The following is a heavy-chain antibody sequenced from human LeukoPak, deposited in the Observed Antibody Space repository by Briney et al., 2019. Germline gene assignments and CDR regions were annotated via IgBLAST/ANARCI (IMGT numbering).Heavy chain of an antibody. D-gene: IGHD3-16*01. CDR1: GFTFSSYS. V-gene: IGHV3-21*01. J-gene: IGHJ6*02. CDR2: ISSSSSYI. Sequence: GGSLRLSCAASGFTFSSYSMNWVRQAPGKGLEWVSSISSSSSYIYYADSVKSRFTISRDNAKNSLYLQMNSLRAEDTAVYYCARDIHGRGGGPDYYYYGMDVWGQGTTVTVSS. CDR3: ARDIHGRGGGPDYYYYGMDV.